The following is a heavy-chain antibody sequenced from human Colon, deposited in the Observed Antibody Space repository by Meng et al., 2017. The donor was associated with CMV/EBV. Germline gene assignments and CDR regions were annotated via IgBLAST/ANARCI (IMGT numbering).Heavy chain of an antibody. J-gene: IGHJ5*02. Sequence: CDVDGASLGGHYGSGIRQPPGKELGGIGEINHSGSTKYNPSLKSRVTMSVDTSKNQFSLNLSSVTAADTALYYCATNSSGWYAYFDPWGQGTLVTVSS. CDR2: INHSGST. D-gene: IGHD6-19*01. CDR3: ATNSSGWYAYFDP. V-gene: IGHV4-34*01. CDR1: GASLGGHY.